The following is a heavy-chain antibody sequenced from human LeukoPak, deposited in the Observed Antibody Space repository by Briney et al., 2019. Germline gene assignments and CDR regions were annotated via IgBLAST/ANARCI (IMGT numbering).Heavy chain of an antibody. CDR2: ISWNSGSI. J-gene: IGHJ4*02. Sequence: GGSLRLSCAASGFTFDDYAMHWVRQAPGKGLEWVSGISWNSGSIGYAVSVKGRFTISRDNAKNSLYLQMNSLRAEDTALYYCAKDSSGYQQAFDYWGQGTLVTVSS. V-gene: IGHV3-9*01. D-gene: IGHD5-12*01. CDR1: GFTFDDYA. CDR3: AKDSSGYQQAFDY.